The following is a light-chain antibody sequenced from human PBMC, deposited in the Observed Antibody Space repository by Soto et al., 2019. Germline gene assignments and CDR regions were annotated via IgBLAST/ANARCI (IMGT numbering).Light chain of an antibody. CDR1: QSVTTR. J-gene: IGKJ5*01. Sequence: VLTQSPSTLSLSPGERATLSCRASQSVTTRLAWYQQKPGQAPRLLIYGASTRATGIPARFSGSGSGTEFTLTISSLQSEDFAVYYCQQYNNWPPLTFGQGTRLEIK. CDR3: QQYNNWPPLT. CDR2: GAS. V-gene: IGKV3-15*01.